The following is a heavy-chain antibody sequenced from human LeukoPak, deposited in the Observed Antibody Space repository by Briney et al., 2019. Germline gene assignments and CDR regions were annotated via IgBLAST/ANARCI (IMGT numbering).Heavy chain of an antibody. CDR3: SRRSSGYYYWGYWFDP. J-gene: IGHJ5*02. CDR1: GYTFTSYA. D-gene: IGHD3-22*01. V-gene: IGHV7-4-1*02. Sequence: GASVKVSCKASGYTFTSYAMNWVRQAPGQGLEWMGWINTNTGNPTYAQGFTGRFVFSLGTSVSTAYLQISSLKAEDTAVYYCSRRSSGYYYWGYWFDPWGQGTLVTVSS. CDR2: INTNTGNP.